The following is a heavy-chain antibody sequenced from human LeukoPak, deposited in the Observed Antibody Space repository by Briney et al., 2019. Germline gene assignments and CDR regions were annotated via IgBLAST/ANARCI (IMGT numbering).Heavy chain of an antibody. V-gene: IGHV3-21*01. CDR3: ARDMSDLHKD. Sequence: GGSLRLSCAASGFTFSSFSMNWVRQAPGKGLEWVSSISSRSGYIYYADSVKGRFTISRDNAKNSLYLQMNSLRAVDTAVYYCARDMSDLHKDWGQGTLVTVSS. CDR2: ISSRSGYI. CDR1: GFTFSSFS. D-gene: IGHD3-3*01. J-gene: IGHJ4*02.